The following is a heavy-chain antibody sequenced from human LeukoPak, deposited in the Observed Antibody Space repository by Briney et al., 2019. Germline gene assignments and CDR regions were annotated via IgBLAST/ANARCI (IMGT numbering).Heavy chain of an antibody. CDR3: AHYFWVWGSFDY. CDR2: IYWDDDK. V-gene: IGHV2-5*02. J-gene: IGHJ4*02. D-gene: IGHD3-16*01. CDR1: GFSLRTGGVG. Sequence: SGPTLVNPPQTLTLTCTFSGFSLRTGGVGVGWIRQPPGKALEWLALIYWDDDKRYSPSLKSRLTITKDTSKNQVVLTMTNMDPVDTDTYYCAHYFWVWGSFDYWGQGTLVTVSS.